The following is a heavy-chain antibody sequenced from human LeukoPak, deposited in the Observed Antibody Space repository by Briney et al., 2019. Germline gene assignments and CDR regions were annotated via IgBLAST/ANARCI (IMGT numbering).Heavy chain of an antibody. CDR2: ISNTGGST. V-gene: IGHV3-23*01. CDR1: GFTFSNYA. Sequence: PGGSLRLSCAASGFTFSNYAMNWVRQAPGKGLEWVSGISNTGGSTYYADSVKGRFTISRGNSMNTPYLQMNSLRAEDTAVYYCAKGWYYYYMDVWGKGTTVTVSS. D-gene: IGHD6-13*01. J-gene: IGHJ6*03. CDR3: AKGWYYYYMDV.